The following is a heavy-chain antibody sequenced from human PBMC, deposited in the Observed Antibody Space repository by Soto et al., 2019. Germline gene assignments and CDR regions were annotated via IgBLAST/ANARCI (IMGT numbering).Heavy chain of an antibody. V-gene: IGHV1-18*04. CDR3: ARSYSYGSYWYFDD. CDR2: ITVSNGNT. Sequence: QGQLVQSGAEVKKPGASVKVSCKASGYTFSTYGVSWVRQAPGQGLEWMGWITVSNGNTNYIDNLQGRVTMTTDTYTTTAYMELWRLRSDDTAVYYCARSYSYGSYWYFDDWGQGTLIIVSS. J-gene: IGHJ4*02. CDR1: GYTFSTYG. D-gene: IGHD5-18*01.